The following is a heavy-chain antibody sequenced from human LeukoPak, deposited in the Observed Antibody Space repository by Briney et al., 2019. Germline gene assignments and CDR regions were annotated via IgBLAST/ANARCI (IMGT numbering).Heavy chain of an antibody. J-gene: IGHJ3*02. D-gene: IGHD6-13*01. CDR3: ARVKRSWLYDAFDI. V-gene: IGHV3-7*01. CDR2: IKQDGSEK. CDR1: GFTFSSYW. Sequence: GGSLRLSCAASGFTFSSYWMSWVRQAPGKGLEWVANIKQDGSEKYYVDSVKGRFTISRDNAKNSLYLQMTSLRAEDTAVYYCARVKRSWLYDAFDIWGQGTMVIVSS.